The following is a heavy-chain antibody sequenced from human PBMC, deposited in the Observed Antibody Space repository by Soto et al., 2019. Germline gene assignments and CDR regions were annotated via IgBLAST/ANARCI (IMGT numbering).Heavy chain of an antibody. CDR3: ARGNPFNYAGFDV. Sequence: SVKVCCKASGYTYSDFDIQWLRQASGQGPEWMGWMNAKSGDTFFPQRFRGKFNMTWDTSLSTAFFFFKQKTAYEMAIYYCARGNPFNYAGFDVWGQGTAVTVSS. V-gene: IGHV1-8*01. J-gene: IGHJ6*02. D-gene: IGHD3-16*01. CDR1: GYTYSDFD. CDR2: MNAKSGDT.